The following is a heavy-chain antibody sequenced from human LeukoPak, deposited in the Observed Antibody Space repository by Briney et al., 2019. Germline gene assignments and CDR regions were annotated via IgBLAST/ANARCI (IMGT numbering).Heavy chain of an antibody. D-gene: IGHD3-9*01. J-gene: IGHJ4*02. V-gene: IGHV3-48*03. CDR1: GSTFSSYE. CDR3: ARRGGGLRYFDWLLYWDY. CDR2: ISSSGSTI. Sequence: GGSLRLSCAASGSTFSSYEMNWVRQAPGKGLEWVSYISSSGSTIYYADSVKGRFTISRDNAKNSLYLQMNSLRAEDTAVYYCARRGGGLRYFDWLLYWDYWGQGTLVTVSS.